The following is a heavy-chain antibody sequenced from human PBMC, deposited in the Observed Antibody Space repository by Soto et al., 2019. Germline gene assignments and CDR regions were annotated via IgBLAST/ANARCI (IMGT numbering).Heavy chain of an antibody. CDR3: ARGQTGYKCTGDWYFDL. J-gene: IGHJ2*01. D-gene: IGHD2-8*02. CDR2: VSGYNDNS. V-gene: IGHV1-18*01. Sequence: QAHLVQSGAEVKKPGASVKLSCQASGYTFTDYSVTWVRQAPGQGLEWMGWVSGYNDNSNYAQKLQGRVTMATDTSTNTGYKELMNLRPEDTAVYYCARGQTGYKCTGDWYFDLWGRGTLVVVSS. CDR1: GYTFTDYS.